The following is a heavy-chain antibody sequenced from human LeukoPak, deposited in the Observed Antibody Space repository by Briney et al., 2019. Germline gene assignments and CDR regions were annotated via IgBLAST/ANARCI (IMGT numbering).Heavy chain of an antibody. CDR3: ARIPSPGWFDP. V-gene: IGHV4-39*07. CDR1: GGSVSINNYY. J-gene: IGHJ6*04. Sequence: SETLSLTCTVSGGSVSINNYYWAWIRQPPGKGLEWIANIYYSGSTYYNPSLKSRVTISINTSRNQFSLSLTSVTAADTAVYYCARIPSPGWFDPWGKGTTVTISS. D-gene: IGHD3-10*01. CDR2: IYYSGST.